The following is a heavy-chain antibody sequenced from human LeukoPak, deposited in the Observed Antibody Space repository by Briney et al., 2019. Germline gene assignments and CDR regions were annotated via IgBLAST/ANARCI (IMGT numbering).Heavy chain of an antibody. V-gene: IGHV3-30*04. CDR1: GFTFSNHA. J-gene: IGHJ3*02. CDR3: ARVDDLDAFDT. Sequence: PGRSLRLSCVTSGFTFSNHAMHWVRQGPGKGLEWVAVISDDGSSKFYADSVKGRFTIFRDNSKNTLFLQINSLRPEDTAVYYCARVDDLDAFDTWGQGTLVIVSS. CDR2: ISDDGSSK. D-gene: IGHD2-2*03.